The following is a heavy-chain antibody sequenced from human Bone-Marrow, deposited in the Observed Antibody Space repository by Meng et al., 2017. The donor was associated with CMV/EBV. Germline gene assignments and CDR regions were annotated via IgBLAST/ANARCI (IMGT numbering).Heavy chain of an antibody. D-gene: IGHD5-18*01. CDR2: IKQDGSEK. Sequence: GESLKISCAASGFTFTSYGMHWVRQAPGKGLEWVANIKQDGSEKYYVDSVKGRFTISRDNAKNSLYLQMNSLRAEDTAVYYCARGERGYSYGFYYYYGMDVWGQGTTVTVSS. J-gene: IGHJ6*02. CDR1: GFTFTSYG. V-gene: IGHV3-7*01. CDR3: ARGERGYSYGFYYYYGMDV.